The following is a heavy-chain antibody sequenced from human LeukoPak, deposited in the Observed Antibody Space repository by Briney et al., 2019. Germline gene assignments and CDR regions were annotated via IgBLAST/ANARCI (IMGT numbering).Heavy chain of an antibody. CDR1: GYTFTSYG. V-gene: IGHV1-18*01. CDR2: ISAYNGNT. D-gene: IGHD5-18*01. J-gene: IGHJ4*02. Sequence: ASVKVSCKASGYTFTSYGISWVRQAPGQGLEWMGWISAYNGNTNYAQKLQGRVTMTTDTSTSTAYMELRSLRSGDTAVYYCAAWIQLWLQIVNWGQGTLVTVSS. CDR3: AAWIQLWLQIVN.